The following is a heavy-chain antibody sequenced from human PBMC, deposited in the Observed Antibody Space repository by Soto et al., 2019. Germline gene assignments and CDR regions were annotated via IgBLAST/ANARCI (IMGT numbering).Heavy chain of an antibody. D-gene: IGHD6-13*01. Sequence: PGESLKISRKGSGYSFTSYRLDWLSQMPGKGLEGMGIIYPGDSDTRYSPSFQGQDTISADKSISTADLQWSSLKASDTAMYYCSRLKGDLMYFSSLYYLDYWGQGTLVTVSS. J-gene: IGHJ4*02. CDR2: IYPGDSDT. CDR3: SRLKGDLMYFSSLYYLDY. V-gene: IGHV5-51*01. CDR1: GYSFTSYR.